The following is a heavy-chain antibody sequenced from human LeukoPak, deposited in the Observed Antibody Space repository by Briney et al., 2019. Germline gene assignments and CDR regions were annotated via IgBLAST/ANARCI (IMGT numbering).Heavy chain of an antibody. CDR3: ARLGPLPDDILTGYHYRNYMDV. V-gene: IGHV5-51*01. J-gene: IGHJ6*03. Sequence: RGESLKISCKGSGYCFTEYWIGWVRQMPGKGVEWMGTFYRSDSDNRHSPFLQGQVTISADKSISTAYLHWSSLKASDTTSYCSARLGPLPDDILTGYHYRNYMDVWGKGTTVTVSS. CDR2: FYRSDSDN. CDR1: GYCFTEYW. D-gene: IGHD3-9*01.